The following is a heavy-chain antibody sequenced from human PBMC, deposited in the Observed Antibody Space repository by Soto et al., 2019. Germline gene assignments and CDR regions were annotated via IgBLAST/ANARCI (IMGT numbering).Heavy chain of an antibody. J-gene: IGHJ5*02. CDR3: AKNNGWFSLAS. V-gene: IGHV3-30-3*01. CDR2: ISYDGSNK. CDR1: GFTFSSYA. D-gene: IGHD2-15*01. Sequence: GGSLRLSCAASGFTFSSYAMHWVRQAPGKGLEWVAVISYDGSNKYYADSVKGRFTISRDNSKNTLYLQMNSLRAEDTAVYYCAKNNGWFSLASWGQGIAVTVSS.